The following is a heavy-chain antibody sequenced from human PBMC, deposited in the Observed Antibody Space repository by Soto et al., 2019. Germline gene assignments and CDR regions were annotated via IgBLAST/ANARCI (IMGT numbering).Heavy chain of an antibody. D-gene: IGHD6-13*01. Sequence: QVQLVQSGAEVKKPGSSVKVSCKASGGTFSSYAISWVRQAPGQGLEWMGGIIPIFGTANYAQKFQGRVTITADEYTSTAYMEMSSLRSEDTAVYYCARGPAAGTRHYYYGMDVWGQGTTVTVSS. J-gene: IGHJ6*02. V-gene: IGHV1-69*01. CDR1: GGTFSSYA. CDR3: ARGPAAGTRHYYYGMDV. CDR2: IIPIFGTA.